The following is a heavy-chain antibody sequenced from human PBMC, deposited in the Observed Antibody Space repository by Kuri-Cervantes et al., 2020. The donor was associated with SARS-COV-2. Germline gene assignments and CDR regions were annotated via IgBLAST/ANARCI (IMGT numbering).Heavy chain of an antibody. Sequence: GGSLRLSCAASGFTFSSYWMHWVRQAPGKGLEWVAVIWYDGSNKYYADSVKGRFTISRDNSKNTLYLQMNSLRAEDTAVYYCARCSGITGTDFYYYYGMDVWGQGTTVTVSS. D-gene: IGHD1-7*01. J-gene: IGHJ6*02. CDR2: IWYDGSNK. CDR3: ARCSGITGTDFYYYYGMDV. CDR1: GFTFSSYW. V-gene: IGHV3-33*08.